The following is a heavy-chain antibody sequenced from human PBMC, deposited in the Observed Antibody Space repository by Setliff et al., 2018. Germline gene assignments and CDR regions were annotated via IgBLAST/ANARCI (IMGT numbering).Heavy chain of an antibody. Sequence: SVKVSCKASGGTFNTYGITWVRQAPAQGLEWMGGIIPGLGILDYAQKFQDRVTITADRSTSTAYMELSSLRSEDTAVYYCAGGQPLVRKYYYYMDVWGRGTTVTVSS. CDR2: IIPGLGIL. J-gene: IGHJ6*03. V-gene: IGHV1-69*10. CDR1: GGTFNTYG. CDR3: AGGQPLVRKYYYYMDV. D-gene: IGHD3-10*01.